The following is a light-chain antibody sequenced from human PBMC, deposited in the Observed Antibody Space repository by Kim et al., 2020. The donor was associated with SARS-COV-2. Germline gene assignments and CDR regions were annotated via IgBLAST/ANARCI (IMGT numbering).Light chain of an antibody. CDR1: TLGYKF. CDR3: QAWDSTTVV. Sequence: SYELTQPPSVSVSPGQTASITCSGGTLGYKFASRYNQKPGQSPVLVIYQDSKRPSGIPERFSGSKSGNTATLTISGTQAIDEADYYCQAWDSTTVVFGGGTQLTVL. CDR2: QDS. J-gene: IGLJ2*01. V-gene: IGLV3-1*01.